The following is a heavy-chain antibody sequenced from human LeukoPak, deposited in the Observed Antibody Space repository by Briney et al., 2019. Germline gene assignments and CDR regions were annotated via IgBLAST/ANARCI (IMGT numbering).Heavy chain of an antibody. V-gene: IGHV1-18*01. CDR2: ISPYSRKT. J-gene: IGHJ4*02. Sequence: GASVTVSCKASGYTFRIYGINWVRQAPGQGLEWMGWISPYSRKTNYAPKLQGRATMTTDTSTSTAYMELGSLRSDDTAVYYCARDKVPYYYDSTGYAADYWGQGTLVTVSS. CDR1: GYTFRIYG. CDR3: ARDKVPYYYDSTGYAADY. D-gene: IGHD3-22*01.